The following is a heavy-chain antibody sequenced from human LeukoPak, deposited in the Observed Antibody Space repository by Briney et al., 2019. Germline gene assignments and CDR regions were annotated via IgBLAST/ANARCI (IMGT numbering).Heavy chain of an antibody. CDR1: GFTLSSYW. CDR2: IKYDGSEK. V-gene: IGHV3-7*01. D-gene: IGHD6-13*01. J-gene: IGHJ4*02. CDR3: ARDMAPAGLFFDY. Sequence: GGSLRLSCAASGFTLSSYWMSWVRQAQGKGLEWVANIKYDGSEKDYVDSVKGRFTISRDNAKNSLYLQMNSLRAEDTAVYYCARDMAPAGLFFDYWGQGTLVTVSS.